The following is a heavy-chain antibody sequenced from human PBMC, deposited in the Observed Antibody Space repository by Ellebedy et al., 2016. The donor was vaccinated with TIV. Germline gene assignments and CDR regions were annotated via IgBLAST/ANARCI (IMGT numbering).Heavy chain of an antibody. CDR2: ISGSGGST. D-gene: IGHD3/OR15-3a*01. J-gene: IGHJ4*02. V-gene: IGHV3-23*01. CDR1: GFTFSSYA. CDR3: TTAIHPWTGLIDY. Sequence: GESLKISCAASGFTFSSYAMSWVRQAPGKGLEWVSAISGSGGSTYYADSVKGRFTISRDNSKNTLYLQMNSLRAEDTAVYYCTTAIHPWTGLIDYWGQGTLVTVSS.